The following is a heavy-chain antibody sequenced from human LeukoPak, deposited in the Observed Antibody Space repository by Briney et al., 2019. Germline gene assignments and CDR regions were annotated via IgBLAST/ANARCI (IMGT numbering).Heavy chain of an antibody. J-gene: IGHJ4*02. Sequence: GGSLRLSCAASGFTFSSYGMLWVRQAPGKGLEWVAVIWYDGSSKYYADSVKGRFTISRDNSKNTLYLQMNSLRAEDTAVYYCAKDPIEDSSGYYFDYWGQGTLVTVSS. CDR1: GFTFSSYG. CDR2: IWYDGSSK. V-gene: IGHV3-33*06. D-gene: IGHD3-22*01. CDR3: AKDPIEDSSGYYFDY.